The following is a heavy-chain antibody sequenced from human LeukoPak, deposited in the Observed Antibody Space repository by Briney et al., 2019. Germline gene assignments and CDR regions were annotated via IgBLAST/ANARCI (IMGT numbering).Heavy chain of an antibody. CDR2: ISAYNGNT. CDR3: ARDMDPHYYDSSGSQNWFDP. D-gene: IGHD3-22*01. Sequence: ASVKVSCKASGYTFTSYGISWVRQAPGQGLEWMGWISAYNGNTNYAQKLQGRVTMTTDTSTSTAYMELRSLRSDDTAVYYCARDMDPHYYDSSGSQNWFDPWGQRTLVTVSS. CDR1: GYTFTSYG. V-gene: IGHV1-18*01. J-gene: IGHJ5*02.